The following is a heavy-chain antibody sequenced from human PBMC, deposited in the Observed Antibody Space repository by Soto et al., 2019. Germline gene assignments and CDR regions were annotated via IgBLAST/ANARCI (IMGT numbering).Heavy chain of an antibody. D-gene: IGHD3-3*01. V-gene: IGHV3-7*01. CDR2: IKQDGSEK. Sequence: GGSLRLSCAASGFTFSSYWMSWVRQAPGKGLEWVANIKQDGSEKYYVDSVKGRFTISRDNAKNSLYLQMNSLRAEDTAVYYCARDGPDDFWSGYYPLYYYYYYMDVWGKGTTVTVSS. J-gene: IGHJ6*03. CDR1: GFTFSSYW. CDR3: ARDGPDDFWSGYYPLYYYYYYMDV.